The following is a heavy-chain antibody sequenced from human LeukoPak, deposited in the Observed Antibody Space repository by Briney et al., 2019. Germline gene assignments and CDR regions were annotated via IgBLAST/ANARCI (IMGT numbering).Heavy chain of an antibody. CDR1: GGSISSSSYY. J-gene: IGHJ4*02. V-gene: IGHV4-39*01. D-gene: IGHD4-17*01. CDR3: ASLTVTSEGY. Sequence: SETLSLTCTVSGGSISSSSYYWGWIRQPPGKGLEWIGSIYYSGSTYYNPSLKSRVTISVDTSKNQFSLKLSSVTAADTAEYYCASLTVTSEGYWGQGTLVTVSS. CDR2: IYYSGST.